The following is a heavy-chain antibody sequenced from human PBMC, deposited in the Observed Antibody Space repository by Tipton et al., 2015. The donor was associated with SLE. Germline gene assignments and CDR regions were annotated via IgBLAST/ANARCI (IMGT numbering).Heavy chain of an antibody. D-gene: IGHD4-23*01. CDR3: ARPSPDYGGIHVDY. J-gene: IGHJ4*02. V-gene: IGHV4-31*03. CDR2: IHYSGST. CDR1: GGSISSGGYY. Sequence: TLSLTCTVSGGSISSGGYYWSWIRQHPGKGLEWIGDIHYSGSTYYNPSLKSRVTRSVDTSKNQFSLKLSSVTAADTAVYYCARPSPDYGGIHVDYWGQGTPVTVSS.